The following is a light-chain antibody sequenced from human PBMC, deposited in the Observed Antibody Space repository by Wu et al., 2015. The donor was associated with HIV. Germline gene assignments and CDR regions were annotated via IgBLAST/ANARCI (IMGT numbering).Light chain of an antibody. Sequence: EIVLTQSPGTLSLSPGERATLSCRASQSVGSYLAWFQQKPGQAPRLLIYDASNRVTGIPVRFSGSGSGTDFTLTISSLEPEDFAVYYCQQSNNGPLTFGQGTRLEIK. CDR2: DAS. V-gene: IGKV3-11*01. CDR3: QQSNNGPLT. CDR1: QSVGSY. J-gene: IGKJ5*01.